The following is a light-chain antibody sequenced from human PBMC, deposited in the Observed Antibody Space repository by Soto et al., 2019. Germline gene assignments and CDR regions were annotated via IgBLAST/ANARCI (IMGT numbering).Light chain of an antibody. Sequence: QSGLTQPASVSGSPGQSITISCKETGSDVGGYKYVSWYQQLPGKAPKLMIYDVSYRPSGVSDRFSGSKSGNTASLIISGLQAEDEADYYCSSYASSSPFVFGTGTKVTVL. V-gene: IGLV2-14*01. CDR1: GSDVGGYKY. CDR3: SSYASSSPFV. J-gene: IGLJ1*01. CDR2: DVS.